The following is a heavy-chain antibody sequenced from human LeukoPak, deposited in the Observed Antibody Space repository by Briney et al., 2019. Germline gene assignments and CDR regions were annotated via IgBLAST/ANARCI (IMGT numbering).Heavy chain of an antibody. CDR3: TLYNY. CDR2: INPDNGNT. V-gene: IGHV1-3*03. CDR1: GYSFTNHD. Sequence: GASVKVSCKASGYSFTNHDIHWARQAPGQRLEWMGCINPDNGNTKYSQEFQGRVTITRDTSATTAYMELSSLRSEDMAVYYCTLYNYWGQGTLVTVSS. J-gene: IGHJ4*02. D-gene: IGHD2-2*02.